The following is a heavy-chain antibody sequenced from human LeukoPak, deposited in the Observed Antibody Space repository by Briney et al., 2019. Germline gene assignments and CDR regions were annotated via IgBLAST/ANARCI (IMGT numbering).Heavy chain of an antibody. CDR1: GGSISSYY. J-gene: IGHJ4*02. Sequence: SETLSLTCAVSGGSISSYYWSWIRQPPGKGLEWIGYIYYSGSTNYNPSLKSRVTISVDTSKNQFSLKLSSVSAADTAVYYCARVEWFGELLSGPYFDYWGQGTLVTVSS. CDR2: IYYSGST. D-gene: IGHD3-10*01. V-gene: IGHV4-59*01. CDR3: ARVEWFGELLSGPYFDY.